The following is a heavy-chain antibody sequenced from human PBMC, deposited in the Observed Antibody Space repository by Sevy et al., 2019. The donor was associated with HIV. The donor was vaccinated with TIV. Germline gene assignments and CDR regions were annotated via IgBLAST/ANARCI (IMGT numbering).Heavy chain of an antibody. V-gene: IGHV3-33*08. J-gene: IGHJ4*02. CDR3: ARDQWLRAPSIDY. CDR1: GFIFSRYG. Sequence: GGSLRLSCAASGFIFSRYGMHWVRQAPGRGLEWVAVIWYDGSQQYYGESVKGRFTVSRDNSKNTVYLQLNSLRAEDTAMYYCARDQWLRAPSIDYWGQGTLVTVSS. D-gene: IGHD5-12*01. CDR2: IWYDGSQQ.